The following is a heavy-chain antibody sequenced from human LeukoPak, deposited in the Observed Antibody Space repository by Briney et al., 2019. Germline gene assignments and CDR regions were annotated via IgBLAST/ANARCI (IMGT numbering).Heavy chain of an antibody. CDR1: GGSISSGDYY. V-gene: IGHV4-30-4*01. J-gene: IGHJ4*02. Sequence: SETLSLTCTVSGGSISSGDYYWSWLRQPPGKGLEWIGSIYYSGSTYYNPSLKSRVTISIDTSKNQFSLKLSSVTAADTAVYYCARADYDYVWGSYRYYYFDYWGQGTLVTVSS. CDR3: ARADYDYVWGSYRYYYFDY. D-gene: IGHD3-16*02. CDR2: IYYSGST.